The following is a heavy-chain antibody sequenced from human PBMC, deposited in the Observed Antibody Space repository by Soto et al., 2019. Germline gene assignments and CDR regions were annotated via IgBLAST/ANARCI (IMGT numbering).Heavy chain of an antibody. D-gene: IGHD3-22*01. CDR3: ARVGRGEYYYDSSGYYDY. CDR1: GGSISSGDYY. J-gene: IGHJ4*02. V-gene: IGHV4-30-4*01. CDR2: IYYSGST. Sequence: QVQLQESGPGLVKPSQTLSLTCTVSGGSISSGDYYWSWIHQPPGKGLEWIGYIYYSGSTYYNPSLKSRVTISVDTSKNQFSLKLSSVTAADTAVYYCARVGRGEYYYDSSGYYDYWGQGTLVTVSS.